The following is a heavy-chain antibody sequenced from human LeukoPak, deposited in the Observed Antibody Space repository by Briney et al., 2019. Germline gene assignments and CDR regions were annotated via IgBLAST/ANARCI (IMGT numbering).Heavy chain of an antibody. D-gene: IGHD3-3*01. Sequence: GGTLRLSCVASGFTSSRYWMTWFRQAPGKGLEWVANIKQDGSQKNYVDSVKGRFTISRDNSKNTLYLQMNSLRAEDTAVYYCANQNYDFWSGPLYYFDYWGQGTLVTVSS. V-gene: IGHV3-7*03. J-gene: IGHJ4*02. CDR2: IKQDGSQK. CDR3: ANQNYDFWSGPLYYFDY. CDR1: GFTSSRYW.